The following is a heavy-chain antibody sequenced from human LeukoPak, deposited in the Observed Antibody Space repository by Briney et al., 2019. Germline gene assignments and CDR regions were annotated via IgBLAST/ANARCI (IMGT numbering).Heavy chain of an antibody. Sequence: GGSLRLSCAASGFTFSTYSMNWVRHAPGKGLEWVSSISSSTSSKYYADSVKGRFTISRDNAKNSLYLQMNSLRAEDTAVYYCARLKIYCTGGVCLSPIDYWGQGTLVTVSS. CDR1: GFTFSTYS. D-gene: IGHD2-8*02. CDR3: ARLKIYCTGGVCLSPIDY. J-gene: IGHJ4*02. V-gene: IGHV3-21*01. CDR2: ISSSTSSK.